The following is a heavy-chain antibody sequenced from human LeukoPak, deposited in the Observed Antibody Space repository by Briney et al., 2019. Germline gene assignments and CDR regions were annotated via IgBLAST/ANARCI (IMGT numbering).Heavy chain of an antibody. CDR1: GDSVSSNSAA. D-gene: IGHD2-2*01. CDR2: TYYRSKWYN. V-gene: IGHV6-1*01. CDR3: ARDVSYCSSTSCYYYYYYGMDV. Sequence: PSQTLSLTCAISGDSVSSNSAAWNWIRQSPSRGLEWLGGTYYRSKWYNDYAVSVKSRITINPDTSKNQFSLQLNSVTPEDTAVYYCARDVSYCSSTSCYYYYYYGMDVWGKGTTVTVSS. J-gene: IGHJ6*04.